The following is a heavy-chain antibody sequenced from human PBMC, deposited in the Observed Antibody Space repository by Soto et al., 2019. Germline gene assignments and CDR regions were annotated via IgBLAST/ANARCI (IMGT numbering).Heavy chain of an antibody. Sequence: SQTLSLTCAISGDSVSSDRAAWNWIRQSPSRGLEWLGRTYYRSKWYNDYAVSVKSRITISADTSNNQFSLRLNSVTPEDTAVYYCAREGFLSIHSAPSCSHPWGTATLVTVS. CDR1: GDSVSSDRAA. D-gene: IGHD3-3*01. J-gene: IGHJ5*02. CDR2: TYYRSKWYN. CDR3: AREGFLSIHSAPSCSHP. V-gene: IGHV6-1*01.